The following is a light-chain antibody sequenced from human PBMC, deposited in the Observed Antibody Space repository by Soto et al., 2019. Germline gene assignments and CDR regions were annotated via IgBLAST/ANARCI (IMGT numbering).Light chain of an antibody. CDR1: QGISPY. CDR3: QQSYSTTWT. CDR2: AAS. Sequence: DIQLTQSPSSLSASLGDRVTITCGASQGISPYLNWYQQKPGKAPKLLIYAASSLQSGVPSRFSGSGSETDFTLTISSLQTEDFATYSCQQSYSTTWTFGQGTKVDIK. J-gene: IGKJ1*01. V-gene: IGKV1-39*01.